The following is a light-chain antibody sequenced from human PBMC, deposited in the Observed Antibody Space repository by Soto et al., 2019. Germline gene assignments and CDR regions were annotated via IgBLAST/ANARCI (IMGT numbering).Light chain of an antibody. J-gene: IGLJ2*01. V-gene: IGLV2-14*01. CDR1: SSDVGDYSY. Sequence: QSALTQPASVSGSPGQSITISCTGTSSDVGDYSYVSWYQQHPGKAPKLMIYEVNNRPSGVSNRFSGSKSGNTASLTISGLQAEDEADYYCSSYRSSGTLVFGGGTQLTVL. CDR3: SSYRSSGTLV. CDR2: EVN.